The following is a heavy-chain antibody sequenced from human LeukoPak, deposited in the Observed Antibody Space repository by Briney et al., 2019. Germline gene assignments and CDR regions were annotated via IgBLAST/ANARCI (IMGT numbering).Heavy chain of an antibody. V-gene: IGHV3-20*04. D-gene: IGHD1-26*01. CDR3: ARGRSGTYQEGFDH. Sequence: PGGSLRLSCATSGFTFDDYGMSWVRQAPGKGLEWVSGINWNGGSTGYADSVKGRFSISRDNTKNSLYLQMNSLRAEDTALYYCARGRSGTYQEGFDHWGQGTLVTVSS. CDR1: GFTFDDYG. J-gene: IGHJ4*02. CDR2: INWNGGST.